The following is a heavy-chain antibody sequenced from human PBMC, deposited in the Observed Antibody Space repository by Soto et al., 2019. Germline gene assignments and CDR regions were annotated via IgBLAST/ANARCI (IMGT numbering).Heavy chain of an antibody. Sequence: QLQLQESGSGLVKPSQTLSLTCAVSGGSISSGGYSLSWIRQPPGKGLEWIGYIYHSGSTYYTPSLKSRVTISVDRSKTQFSLKLSSVTAADTAVYYCARGGVDYYDSSGYYFSPYYFDYWGQGTLVTVSS. CDR1: GGSISSGGYS. V-gene: IGHV4-30-2*01. CDR3: ARGGVDYYDSSGYYFSPYYFDY. CDR2: IYHSGST. D-gene: IGHD3-22*01. J-gene: IGHJ4*02.